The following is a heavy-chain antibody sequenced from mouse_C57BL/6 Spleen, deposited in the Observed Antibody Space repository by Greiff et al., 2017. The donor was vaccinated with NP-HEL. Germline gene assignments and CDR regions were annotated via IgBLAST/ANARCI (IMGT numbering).Heavy chain of an antibody. D-gene: IGHD3-2*02. CDR3: VRQGQLRPFDY. Sequence: EVQGVESGGGLVQPKGSLKLSCAASGFSFNTYAMNWVRQAPGQGLEWVARIRSKSNNYATYYADSVKDRFTISRDDSESMLYLQMNNLKTEDTAMYYCVRQGQLRPFDYWGQGTTLTVSA. CDR2: IRSKSNNYAT. J-gene: IGHJ2*01. V-gene: IGHV10-1*01. CDR1: GFSFNTYA.